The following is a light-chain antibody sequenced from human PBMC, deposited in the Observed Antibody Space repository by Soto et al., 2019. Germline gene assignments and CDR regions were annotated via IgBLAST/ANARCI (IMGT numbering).Light chain of an antibody. CDR1: QSISSY. CDR3: LQDYNYPRT. Sequence: DIQMTQSPSSLSASVGDRVTITCRASQSISSYLNWYQQKPGKAPKLLIYAASSLQSGVPSRFSGSGSGTEFTLTINSLQPDDFATYYCLQDYNYPRTFGQGTKVDIK. V-gene: IGKV1-39*01. CDR2: AAS. J-gene: IGKJ1*01.